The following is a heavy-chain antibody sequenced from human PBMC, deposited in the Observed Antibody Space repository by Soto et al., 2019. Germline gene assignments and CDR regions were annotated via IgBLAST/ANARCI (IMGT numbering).Heavy chain of an antibody. CDR2: ISGSDDST. CDR1: GFTFSNYA. V-gene: IGHV3-23*01. CDR3: AKRSSSSTFDY. J-gene: IGHJ4*02. D-gene: IGHD6-6*01. Sequence: PGGSLRLSCAASGFTFSNYAMSWVRQAPGKGLEWVSVISGSDDSTYYADSVKGRFTISRDNSKNTLYLQMNSLRAEDTAVYYCAKRSSSSTFDYWRQGTLVTVSS.